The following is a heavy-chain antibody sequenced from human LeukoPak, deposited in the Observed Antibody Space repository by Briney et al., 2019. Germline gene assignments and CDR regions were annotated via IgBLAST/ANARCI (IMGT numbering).Heavy chain of an antibody. D-gene: IGHD3-16*01. J-gene: IGHJ5*02. V-gene: IGHV4-4*07. CDR2: IYGSGST. CDR1: GGSISRYY. CDR3: ARDSGTTGGVKFDP. Sequence: SETLSLTCTVSGGSISRYYWSWIRQPAGKGLEWIGRIYGSGSTTYNPSLKSRVRLSVDKSKNQFSLKLNSVTAADTAIYFCARDSGTTGGVKFDPWGQGTLVTVSS.